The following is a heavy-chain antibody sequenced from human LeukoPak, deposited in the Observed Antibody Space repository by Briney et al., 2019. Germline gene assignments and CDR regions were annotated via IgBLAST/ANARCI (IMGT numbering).Heavy chain of an antibody. CDR2: IRPDGSAV. CDR3: ARFGLPYSIDL. CDR1: GFTFNQHS. Sequence: GGSLRLPCIASGFTFNQHSMSWVRQAPVKGLEWVASIRPDGSAVFYVDSVKGRFTFSRDNAKNSLDLQMNSLRAEDTAVYYCARFGLPYSIDLWGQGTMVTVSS. J-gene: IGHJ6*02. V-gene: IGHV3-7*01. D-gene: IGHD3/OR15-3a*01.